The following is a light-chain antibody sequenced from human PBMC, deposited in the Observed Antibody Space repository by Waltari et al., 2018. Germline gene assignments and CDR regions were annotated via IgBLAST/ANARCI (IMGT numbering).Light chain of an antibody. CDR3: QQYKNLPLT. J-gene: IGKJ4*01. Sequence: EIVMTQSPATLSVSPGERATLSCRASQSVSSNLAWYQQKPGQAPRLLIYGASTRATGIPARFSGSGSGTEFTLTISSLQSEDFAVYYCQQYKNLPLTFGGGTKVEIK. V-gene: IGKV3-15*01. CDR1: QSVSSN. CDR2: GAS.